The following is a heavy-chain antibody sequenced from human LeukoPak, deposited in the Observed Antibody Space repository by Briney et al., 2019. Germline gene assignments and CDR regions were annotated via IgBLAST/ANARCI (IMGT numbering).Heavy chain of an antibody. D-gene: IGHD6-6*01. CDR3: AREGLCGAARDAFDV. CDR1: GFTFSSYE. Sequence: PGGSLRLSCAASGFTFSSYEMNWVRQAPGKGLEWVSYISISGSTIYYADSVKGRFTISRDNAKNSLYLQMNSLRVEDTAVYYCAREGLCGAARDAFDVWGQGTMVTVSS. J-gene: IGHJ3*01. CDR2: ISISGSTI. V-gene: IGHV3-48*03.